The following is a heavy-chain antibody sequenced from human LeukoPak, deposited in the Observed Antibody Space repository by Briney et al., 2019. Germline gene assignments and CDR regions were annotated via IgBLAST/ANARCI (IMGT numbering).Heavy chain of an antibody. Sequence: GGSLRLSCAASGFTFSNAWMNWVRQAPGKGLEWVGRIKNKIASGTTDYAAPVKGRFTISRDDSKNTLYLQMNSLKTEDTAVYYCTTSRRQQLVQGNWFDPWGQGTLVTVSS. D-gene: IGHD6-6*01. J-gene: IGHJ5*02. CDR1: GFTFSNAW. V-gene: IGHV3-15*01. CDR3: TTSRRQQLVQGNWFDP. CDR2: IKNKIASGTT.